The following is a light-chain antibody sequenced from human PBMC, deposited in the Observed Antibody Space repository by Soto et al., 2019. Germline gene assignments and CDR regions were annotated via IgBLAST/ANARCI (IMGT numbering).Light chain of an antibody. V-gene: IGKV3-11*01. J-gene: IGKJ4*01. Sequence: EIVLTQSPATLSLSPGERATLSCRASQSVSGYLAWYQQKPGQAPRLLIYDSSNRATGIPARFSGSGSGTDFTLTISSLEPEDFAIYYCQQRSDWPLTFGGGTKVEIK. CDR1: QSVSGY. CDR2: DSS. CDR3: QQRSDWPLT.